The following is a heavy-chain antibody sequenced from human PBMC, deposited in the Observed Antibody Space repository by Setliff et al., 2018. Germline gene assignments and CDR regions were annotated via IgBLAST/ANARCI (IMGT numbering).Heavy chain of an antibody. CDR2: ISWNSGSI. CDR3: AKDIGSSWYFGYYGMDV. V-gene: IGHV3-9*03. D-gene: IGHD6-13*01. J-gene: IGHJ6*02. CDR1: GFTFDDYA. Sequence: GGSLRLSCAASGFTFDDYAMHWVRQAPGKGLEWVSGISWNSGSIDYADSVKGRFTISRDNAKNSLYLQMNSLRAEDMALYYCAKDIGSSWYFGYYGMDVWGQGTTVTV.